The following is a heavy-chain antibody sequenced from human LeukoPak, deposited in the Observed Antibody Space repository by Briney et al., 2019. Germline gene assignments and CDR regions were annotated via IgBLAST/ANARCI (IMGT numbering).Heavy chain of an antibody. CDR2: ISSSSSYI. V-gene: IGHV3-21*01. CDR1: GFTFSSYW. D-gene: IGHD3-16*01. Sequence: GGSLRLSCAASGFTFSSYWMHWVRQAPGKGLEWVSSISSSSSYIYYADSVKGRFTISRDNAKNSLYLQMNSLRAEDTAVYYCATQGAVIQDYWGQGTLVTVSS. CDR3: ATQGAVIQDY. J-gene: IGHJ4*02.